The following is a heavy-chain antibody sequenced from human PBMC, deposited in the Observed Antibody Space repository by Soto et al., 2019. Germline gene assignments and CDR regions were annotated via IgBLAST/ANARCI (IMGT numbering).Heavy chain of an antibody. V-gene: IGHV3-11*01. D-gene: IGHD2-2*01. CDR1: VFTFSDYY. J-gene: IGHJ4*02. Sequence: PGGSLRLSCAASVFTFSDYYMSWIRQAPGKGLEWVSYISSSGSTIYYADSVKGRFTISRDNAKNSLYLQMNSLRAEDTAVYYCARGRTTTYCSSTSCPRRFDYWGQGTLVTVSS. CDR2: ISSSGSTI. CDR3: ARGRTTTYCSSTSCPRRFDY.